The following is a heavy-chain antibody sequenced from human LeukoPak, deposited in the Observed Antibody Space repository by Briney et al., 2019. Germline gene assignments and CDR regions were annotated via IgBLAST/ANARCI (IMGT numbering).Heavy chain of an antibody. D-gene: IGHD4-23*01. CDR1: GGTFSSYA. CDR2: IIPIFGTA. Sequence: SVKVSCKASGGTFSSYAISWVRQAPGQGLEWIGGIIPIFGTANYAQKFQGRVTITADESTSTAYMELSSLRSEDTAVYYCANSANYGGNSGFFDYWGQGTLVTVSS. V-gene: IGHV1-69*13. CDR3: ANSANYGGNSGFFDY. J-gene: IGHJ4*02.